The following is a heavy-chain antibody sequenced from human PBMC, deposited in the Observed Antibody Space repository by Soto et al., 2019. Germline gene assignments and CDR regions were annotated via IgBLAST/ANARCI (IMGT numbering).Heavy chain of an antibody. D-gene: IGHD3-3*01. V-gene: IGHV1-8*01. CDR2: MNPYSGNT. J-gene: IGHJ4*02. CDR1: GYTFTSYD. CDR3: ATVAHDSAF. Sequence: QVQLVQSGAEVKKPGASVKVSCKASGYTFTSYDINWVRQATGQGLEWMGWMNPYSGNTGYAQKFQGRLTMTRNTSISTAYMELNSLRSEDTAVYNCATVAHDSAFWGQGTLVTVSS.